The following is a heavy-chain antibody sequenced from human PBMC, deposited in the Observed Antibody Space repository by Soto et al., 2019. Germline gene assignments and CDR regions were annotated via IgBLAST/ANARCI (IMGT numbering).Heavy chain of an antibody. V-gene: IGHV3-21*01. Sequence: PGGSLRLSCAASGFTFSSYSMNWVRQAPGKGLEWVSSISSSSSYIYYADSVKGRFTISRDNAKNSLYLQMNSLRAEDTAVYYCARAPTGTPSSSFDYWGQGTQVTVSS. J-gene: IGHJ4*02. CDR3: ARAPTGTPSSSFDY. D-gene: IGHD1-7*01. CDR1: GFTFSSYS. CDR2: ISSSSSYI.